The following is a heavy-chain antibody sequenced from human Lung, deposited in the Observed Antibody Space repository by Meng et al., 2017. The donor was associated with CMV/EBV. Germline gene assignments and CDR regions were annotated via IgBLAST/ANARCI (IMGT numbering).Heavy chain of an antibody. CDR3: ARGGYCSSTSCYAGRPFDY. J-gene: IGHJ4*02. Sequence: SETLSLTXAVYGGSFSGYYWSWIRQPPGKGLEWIGEINHSGSTNYNPSLKSRVTISVDTSKNQFSLKLSSVTAADTAVYYFARGGYCSSTSCYAGRPFDYWGQGTLVTVSS. V-gene: IGHV4-34*01. CDR1: GGSFSGYY. CDR2: INHSGST. D-gene: IGHD2-2*01.